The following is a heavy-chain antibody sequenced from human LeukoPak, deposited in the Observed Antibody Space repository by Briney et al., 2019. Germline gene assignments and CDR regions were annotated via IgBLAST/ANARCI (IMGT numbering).Heavy chain of an antibody. CDR1: GGSFSGYY. CDR2: INHSGST. D-gene: IGHD3-22*01. J-gene: IGHJ4*02. V-gene: IGHV4-34*01. Sequence: PSETLSLTCAVYGGSFSGYYWSWIRQPPGKGLEWIGEINHSGSTNYNPSLKSRFTISVDTSKNQFSLKLSSVTAADTAVYYCARSSKDSSGYYDYWGQGTLVTVSS. CDR3: ARSSKDSSGYYDY.